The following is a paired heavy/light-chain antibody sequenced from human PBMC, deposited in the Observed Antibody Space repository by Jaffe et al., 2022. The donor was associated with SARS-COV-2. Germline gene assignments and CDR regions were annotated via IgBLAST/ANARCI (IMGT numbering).Light chain of an antibody. J-gene: IGLJ3*02. Sequence: SFVLTQAPSVSVAPGQTATLSCADNNIGSKSVHWYQQRPGQAPVLVVYDDSDRPSGIPERFSGSNSGNTATLTITRVEAGDEADYFCQVWDSAADHAGVFGGGTKLTVL. CDR2: DDS. CDR3: QVWDSAADHAGV. CDR1: NIGSKS. V-gene: IGLV3-21*02.
Heavy chain of an antibody. J-gene: IGHJ4*02. CDR1: GYTFSNYY. D-gene: IGHD2-15*01. V-gene: IGHV1-46*01. Sequence: QVQLVQSGAEVKKPGASVKVSCKASGYTFSNYYLHWVRQAPGQGLEWMGIINPGSAGPRYARKFQDRLTMTADTSTSTLYMELTNVASEDTAVYYCARGLLALVVAAMPKHDSYFDSWGQGTLVTVSS. CDR3: ARGLLALVVAAMPKHDSYFDS. CDR2: INPGSAGP.